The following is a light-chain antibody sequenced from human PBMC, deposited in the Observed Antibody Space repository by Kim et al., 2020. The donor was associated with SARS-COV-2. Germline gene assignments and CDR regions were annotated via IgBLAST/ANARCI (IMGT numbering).Light chain of an antibody. CDR2: GAS. Sequence: ASVGDRVTITCRASQSINSNLNWYQQKPGKAPNLLIYGASSLQSGVPSRFSGSGSGTDFTLTISSLQPEDFATYYCQQSYNTPKTFGQGTKVDIK. CDR3: QQSYNTPKT. J-gene: IGKJ1*01. V-gene: IGKV1-39*01. CDR1: QSINSN.